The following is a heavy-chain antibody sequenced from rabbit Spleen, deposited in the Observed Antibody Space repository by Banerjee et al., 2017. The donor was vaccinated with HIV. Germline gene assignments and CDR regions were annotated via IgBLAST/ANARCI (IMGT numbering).Heavy chain of an antibody. D-gene: IGHD8-1*01. CDR2: IAGGSSAFT. V-gene: IGHV1S45*01. CDR3: ARDTGSSFSSYGMDL. Sequence: QEQLVESGGGLVQPGGSLKLSCKASGFDLSSSDYMCWVRQAPGKGLEWISCIAGGSSAFTYSATWAKGRFTISKTSSTTVTLQMTSLTVADTATYFCARDTGSSFSSYGMDLWGQGTLVTVS. CDR1: GFDLSSSDY. J-gene: IGHJ6*01.